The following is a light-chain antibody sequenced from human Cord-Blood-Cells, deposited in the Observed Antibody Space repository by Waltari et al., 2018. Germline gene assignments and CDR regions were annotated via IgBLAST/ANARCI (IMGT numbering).Light chain of an antibody. V-gene: IGKV1-39*01. CDR1: QSISSY. Sequence: IQMTQPPSSLSASVGDSVTITCRASQSISSYLNWYQQKPGKAPKLLIYAASSLQSGVPSRFSGSGSGTDFTLTISSLQPEDFATYYCQQSYSTPLTFGGGTKVEIK. CDR3: QQSYSTPLT. CDR2: AAS. J-gene: IGKJ4*01.